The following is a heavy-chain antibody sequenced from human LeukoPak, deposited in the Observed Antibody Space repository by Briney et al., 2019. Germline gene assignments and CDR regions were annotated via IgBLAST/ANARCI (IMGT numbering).Heavy chain of an antibody. CDR2: IYYSGST. D-gene: IGHD2-2*01. CDR1: GGSISSSSYY. V-gene: IGHV4-39*01. J-gene: IGHJ6*03. Sequence: PSETLSLTCTVSGGSISSSSYYWGWIRQPPGKGLEWIGSIYYSGSTYYNPSLKSRVTISVDTSKNQFSLKLSSVTAADTAVYYCARQPRLLYCSSTSCYPANYYYYYMDVWGKGTTVTVSS. CDR3: ARQPRLLYCSSTSCYPANYYYYYMDV.